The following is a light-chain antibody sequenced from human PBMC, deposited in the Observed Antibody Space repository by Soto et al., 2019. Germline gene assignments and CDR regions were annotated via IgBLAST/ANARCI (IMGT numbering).Light chain of an antibody. Sequence: EIVLTQSPATLSLSPVERATLSCRASQSVSTFLAWYQQKPGQAPRLLIYDAFNRATGIPARFTGSGSGTDFTLTISSLEPEDFAVYYCQQRSHWLGRFGQGNKGDIK. CDR2: DAF. V-gene: IGKV3-11*01. J-gene: IGKJ1*01. CDR1: QSVSTF. CDR3: QQRSHWLGR.